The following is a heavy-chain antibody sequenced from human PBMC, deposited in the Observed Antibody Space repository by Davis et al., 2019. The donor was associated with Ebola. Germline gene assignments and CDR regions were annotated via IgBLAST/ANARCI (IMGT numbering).Heavy chain of an antibody. CDR3: AKTGGSYYYYGMDV. CDR2: ISSNGGST. D-gene: IGHD1-26*01. V-gene: IGHV3-64*01. Sequence: GESLKISCAASGFTFSSYAMHWVRQAPGKGLEYVSAISSNGGSTYYANSVKGRFTISRDNSKNTLYLQMNSLRAEDTAVYYCAKTGGSYYYYGMDVWGQGTTVTVSS. CDR1: GFTFSSYA. J-gene: IGHJ6*02.